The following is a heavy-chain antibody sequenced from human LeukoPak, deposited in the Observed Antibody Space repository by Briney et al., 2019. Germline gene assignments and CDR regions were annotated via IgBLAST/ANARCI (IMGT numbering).Heavy chain of an antibody. D-gene: IGHD2-15*01. CDR1: GFTFSSYS. J-gene: IGHJ4*02. Sequence: GGSLRLSCAASGFTFSSYSMNWVRQAPGKGLEWVSSISSSSSYICYADSVKGRFTISRDNAKNSLYLQMNSLRAEDTAVYYCATREQAVVAAPYDYYFDYWGQGTLVTVSS. CDR2: ISSSSSYI. CDR3: ATREQAVVAAPYDYYFDY. V-gene: IGHV3-21*01.